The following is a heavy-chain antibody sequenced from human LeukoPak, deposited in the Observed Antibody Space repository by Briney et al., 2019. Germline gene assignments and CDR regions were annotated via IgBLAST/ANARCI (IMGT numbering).Heavy chain of an antibody. CDR1: GGSISSDY. CDR3: ARSRCSSISCASRGAFVI. J-gene: IGHJ3*02. Sequence: PSETLSLTCTVSGGSISSDYWYWSWIRQPPGKGLEWIAYIYSSGRTNYNPSLKSRVTISIDTSKNQFSLRLSSVTAADTAVYYCARSRCSSISCASRGAFVIWGQGAMVTVSS. V-gene: IGHV4-4*09. D-gene: IGHD2-2*01. CDR2: IYSSGRT.